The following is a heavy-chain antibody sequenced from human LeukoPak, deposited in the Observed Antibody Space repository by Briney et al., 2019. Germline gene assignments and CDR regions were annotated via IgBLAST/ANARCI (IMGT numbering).Heavy chain of an antibody. D-gene: IGHD2/OR15-2a*01. V-gene: IGHV3-23*01. CDR2: ISGSGGST. CDR3: AKVNFSEEGAFDY. CDR1: RFTFSRYA. Sequence: RSGGSLRLSCAASRFTFSRYAMSWVRQAPGKGLEWVSAISGSGGSTYYADSVKGRFTISRDNSKNTLYLQMNSLRVEDTAVYYCAKVNFSEEGAFDYWGQGTLVTVSS. J-gene: IGHJ4*02.